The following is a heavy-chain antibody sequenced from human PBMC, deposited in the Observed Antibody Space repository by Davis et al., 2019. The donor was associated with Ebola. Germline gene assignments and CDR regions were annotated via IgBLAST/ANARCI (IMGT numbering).Heavy chain of an antibody. V-gene: IGHV3-21*01. D-gene: IGHD5-18*01. CDR1: GFTVSSNY. Sequence: PGGSLRLSCAASGFTVSSNYMNWVRQAPGKGLEWVSSISSSSSYIYYADSVKGRFTISRDNAKNSLYLQMNSLRAEDTAVYYCARYSLSDTAMVPYYYGMDVWGQGTTVTVSS. J-gene: IGHJ6*02. CDR3: ARYSLSDTAMVPYYYGMDV. CDR2: ISSSSSYI.